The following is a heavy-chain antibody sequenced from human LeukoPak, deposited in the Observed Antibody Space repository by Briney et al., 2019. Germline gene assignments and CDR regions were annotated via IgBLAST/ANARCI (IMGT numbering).Heavy chain of an antibody. D-gene: IGHD4-23*01. J-gene: IGHJ4*02. CDR2: IRYSGST. Sequence: WETLCLTCTVSRGSINSFYWSWIRQPPGKGLEWIGYIRYSGSTSYNPSLTSRVTISVDMSKNQFSLRLSSLTAADTAVYYCARDYGGKFDSWGQGTLVTVSS. CDR1: RGSINSFY. V-gene: IGHV4-59*01. CDR3: ARDYGGKFDS.